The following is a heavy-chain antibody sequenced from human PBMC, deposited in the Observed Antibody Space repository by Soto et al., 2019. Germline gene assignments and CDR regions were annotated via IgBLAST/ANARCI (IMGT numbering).Heavy chain of an antibody. CDR2: ISAYNGNT. Sequence: QVQLVQSGAEVKKPGASVKVSCKASGYTFTNFGISWVRQAPGQGLEWMGWISAYNGNTNYAQNFQGRVTMTTDTSTSTANMALRSLSSDDTAVYDCARGGTPSDYWGQGALVTVSS. D-gene: IGHD3-16*01. J-gene: IGHJ4*02. V-gene: IGHV1-18*01. CDR3: ARGGTPSDY. CDR1: GYTFTNFG.